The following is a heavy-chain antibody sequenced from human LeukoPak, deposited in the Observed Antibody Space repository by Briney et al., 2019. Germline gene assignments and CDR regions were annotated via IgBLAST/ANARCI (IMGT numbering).Heavy chain of an antibody. D-gene: IGHD1-26*01. CDR2: IYYTGST. V-gene: IGHV4-39*01. CDR3: ARTHSGSYYGLDY. Sequence: SETLSLTCTVSGGSISSSGFYWGWIRQPPGKVLEWIGSIYYTGSTYYNPSLKSRVTISVDTSKNQLSLKLSSVSAADTAVYYCARTHSGSYYGLDYWGQGTLVTVSS. CDR1: GGSISSSGFY. J-gene: IGHJ4*02.